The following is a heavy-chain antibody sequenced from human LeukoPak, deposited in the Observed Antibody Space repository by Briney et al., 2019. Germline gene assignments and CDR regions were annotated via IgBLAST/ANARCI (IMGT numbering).Heavy chain of an antibody. CDR1: GGSFSGYY. CDR3: ARGTTVDTAIGDGNFDY. CDR2: INHSGST. V-gene: IGHV4-34*01. J-gene: IGHJ4*02. Sequence: SETLSLTCAVYGGSFSGYYWSWIRQPPGKGLGWIGEINHSGSTSYNPSLKSRVTISVDTSKNQFSLKLSSVTAADTAVYYCARGTTVDTAIGDGNFDYWGQGTLVTVSS. D-gene: IGHD5-18*01.